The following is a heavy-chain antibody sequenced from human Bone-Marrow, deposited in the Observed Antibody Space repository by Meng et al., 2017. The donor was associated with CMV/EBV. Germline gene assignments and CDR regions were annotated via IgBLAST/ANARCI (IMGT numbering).Heavy chain of an antibody. CDR1: GFTFTSAR. J-gene: IGHJ4*02. Sequence: LSGVASGFTFTSARMNWVRQAPGKGLEWVGRIKSTSDGGTTDYAAPVKGRFTISRDDSKNMLYLQMNSLKSEDTAMYYCARGTGSDYWGQGTLVTVSS. CDR3: ARGTGSDY. V-gene: IGHV3-15*01. D-gene: IGHD1-1*01. CDR2: IKSTSDGGTT.